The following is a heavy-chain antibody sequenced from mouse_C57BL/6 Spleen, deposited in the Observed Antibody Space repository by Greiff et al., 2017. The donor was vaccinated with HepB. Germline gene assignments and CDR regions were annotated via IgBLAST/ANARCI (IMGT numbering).Heavy chain of an antibody. CDR2: IDPSDSET. Sequence: VQLQQPGAELVRPGSSVKLSCKASGYTFTSYWMHWVKQRPIQGLEWIGNIDPSDSETHYNQKFKDKATLTVDKSSSTAYMQLSSLTSEDSAVYYCARRGDYYGSSYGYFDYWGQGTTLTVSS. CDR1: GYTFTSYW. CDR3: ARRGDYYGSSYGYFDY. J-gene: IGHJ2*01. D-gene: IGHD1-1*01. V-gene: IGHV1-52*01.